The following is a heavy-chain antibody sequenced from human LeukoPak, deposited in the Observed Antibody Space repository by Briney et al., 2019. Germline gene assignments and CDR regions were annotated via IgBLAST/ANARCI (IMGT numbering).Heavy chain of an antibody. CDR3: AKDTSHPLYYYYMDV. Sequence: GGSLRLSCAASGFTLSSYGMHWVRQAPGKGLEWVAFIRCDGSNKYYADSVKGRFTISRDNSKNTLYLQMNSLRAEDTAVYYCAKDTSHPLYYYYMDVWGKGTTVTVSS. D-gene: IGHD1-26*01. V-gene: IGHV3-30*02. CDR1: GFTLSSYG. J-gene: IGHJ6*03. CDR2: IRCDGSNK.